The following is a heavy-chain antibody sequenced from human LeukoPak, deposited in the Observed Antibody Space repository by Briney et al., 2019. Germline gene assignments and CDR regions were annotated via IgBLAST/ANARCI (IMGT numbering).Heavy chain of an antibody. CDR1: GFTFDDYA. Sequence: GGSLRLSCAASGFTFDDYAMHWVRQAPGKGLEWVSGVSWNSGSIDYADSVKGRFTISRDNAKSSLYLQMNSLRAEDTALYYCAKDSGFEGGDFDYWGQGTLVTVSS. D-gene: IGHD3-10*01. J-gene: IGHJ4*02. V-gene: IGHV3-9*01. CDR3: AKDSGFEGGDFDY. CDR2: VSWNSGSI.